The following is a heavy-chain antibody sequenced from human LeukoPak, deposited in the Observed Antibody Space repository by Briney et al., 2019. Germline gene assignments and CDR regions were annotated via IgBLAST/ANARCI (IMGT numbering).Heavy chain of an antibody. V-gene: IGHV3-23*01. CDR1: GFTFDTYG. Sequence: PGGSLRLSCAASGFTFDTYGMSWVRQAPGKGLEWVSSISSNSANTYYADSVKGRSTISRDNSKNTLYLQMNSLRAEDTAVYYCAKDGTGCRGDCYSDYWGQGTLVTVSS. CDR2: ISSNSANT. CDR3: AKDGTGCRGDCYSDY. J-gene: IGHJ4*02. D-gene: IGHD2-21*02.